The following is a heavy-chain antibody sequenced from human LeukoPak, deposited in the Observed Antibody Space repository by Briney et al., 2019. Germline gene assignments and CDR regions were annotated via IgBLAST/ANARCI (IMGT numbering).Heavy chain of an antibody. D-gene: IGHD4-17*01. CDR2: ISAYNGNT. Sequence: ASVKVSCKASGYTFTSYGISWVRQAPGQGLEWMGWISAYNGNTNYAQKLQGRVTMTTDTSTSTAYMELRSLRSDDTAVYYCARSLYGDLRYGMDVWGQGTTVTVSS. J-gene: IGHJ6*02. CDR3: ARSLYGDLRYGMDV. CDR1: GYTFTSYG. V-gene: IGHV1-18*01.